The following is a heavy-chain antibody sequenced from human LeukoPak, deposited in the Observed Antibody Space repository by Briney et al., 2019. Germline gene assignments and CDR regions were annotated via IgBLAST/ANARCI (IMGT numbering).Heavy chain of an antibody. V-gene: IGHV3-21*01. D-gene: IGHD2-15*01. CDR3: ARALDWNCSGGSCYWPDAFDI. CDR2: ISSSSSYI. CDR1: GFTFSSYS. J-gene: IGHJ3*02. Sequence: PGGSLRLSCTASGFTFSSYSMNWVRQAPGKGLEWVSSISSSSSYIYYADSVKGRFTISRDNAKNSLYLQMNSLRAEDTAVYYCARALDWNCSGGSCYWPDAFDIWGQGTMVTVSS.